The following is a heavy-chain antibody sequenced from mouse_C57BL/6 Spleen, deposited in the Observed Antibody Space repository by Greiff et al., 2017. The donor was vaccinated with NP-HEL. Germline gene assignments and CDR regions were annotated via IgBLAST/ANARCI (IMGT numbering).Heavy chain of an antibody. Sequence: QVQLQQSGAELVKPGASVKMSCKASGYTFTSYWITWVKQRPGQGLEWIGDIYPGSGSTNYNEKFKSKATLTVDTSSSTAYMQLSSLTSEDSAVYYCARLGIPNLLLRVLYYFDYWGQGTTLTVSS. CDR2: IYPGSGST. J-gene: IGHJ2*01. CDR3: ARLGIPNLLLRVLYYFDY. V-gene: IGHV1-55*01. D-gene: IGHD1-1*01. CDR1: GYTFTSYW.